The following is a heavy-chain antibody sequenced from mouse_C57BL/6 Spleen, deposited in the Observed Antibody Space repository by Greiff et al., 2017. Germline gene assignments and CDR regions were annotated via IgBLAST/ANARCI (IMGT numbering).Heavy chain of an antibody. CDR1: GFTFSSYA. D-gene: IGHD1-1*01. J-gene: IGHJ4*01. V-gene: IGHV5-9-1*02. CDR2: ISSGGDYI. CDR3: TAVVAYYYAMDY. Sequence: EVHLVESGEGLVKPGGSLKLSCAASGFTFSSYAMSWVRQTPEKRLEWVAYISSGGDYIYYADTVKGRFTISRDNARNTLYLQMSSLKSEDTAMYYCTAVVAYYYAMDYWGQGTSVTVSS.